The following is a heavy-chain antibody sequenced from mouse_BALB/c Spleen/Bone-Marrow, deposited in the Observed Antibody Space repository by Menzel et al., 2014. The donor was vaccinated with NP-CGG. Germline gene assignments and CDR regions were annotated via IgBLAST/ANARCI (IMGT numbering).Heavy chain of an antibody. V-gene: IGHV14-3*02. CDR3: ARYYGYGYYAMDY. CDR2: IDPANGNT. D-gene: IGHD2-14*01. J-gene: IGHJ4*01. CDR1: GFNIKDTY. Sequence: EVKLVESGAELVKPGASVKLSCTASGFNIKDTYMHWVKQRPEQGLEWIGRIDPANGNTKYDPKFQGKATITADTSSNTAYLQLSSLTSEDTAVYYCARYYGYGYYAMDYWGQGTSVTVSS.